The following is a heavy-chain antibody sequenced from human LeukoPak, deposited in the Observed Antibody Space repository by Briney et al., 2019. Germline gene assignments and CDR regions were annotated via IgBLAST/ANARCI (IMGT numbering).Heavy chain of an antibody. Sequence: SETLSLTCTVSGGSISSYYWSWIRQPPRKGLGWIGYLYYCGSTNYSPSLKGRVTISVDTSKNQFSLKLSSVTAADTAVYYCAREAFDSSSSPSKFDPWGQGTLVTVSS. CDR2: LYYCGST. J-gene: IGHJ5*02. D-gene: IGHD6-6*01. CDR1: GGSISSYY. V-gene: IGHV4-59*01. CDR3: AREAFDSSSSPSKFDP.